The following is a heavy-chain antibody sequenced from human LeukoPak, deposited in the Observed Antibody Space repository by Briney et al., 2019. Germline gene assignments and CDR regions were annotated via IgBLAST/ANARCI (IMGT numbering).Heavy chain of an antibody. V-gene: IGHV4-34*01. J-gene: IGHJ6*03. CDR3: ATYSGSSENYYYYYYMDV. Sequence: SETLSLTCAVYGGSFSGYYWSWIRQPPGKGLEWIGEINHSGSTNYNPSLKSRVTISVDTSKNQVSLKLSSVTAADTAVYYCATYSGSSENYYYYYYMDVWGKGTTVTVSS. D-gene: IGHD1-26*01. CDR2: INHSGST. CDR1: GGSFSGYY.